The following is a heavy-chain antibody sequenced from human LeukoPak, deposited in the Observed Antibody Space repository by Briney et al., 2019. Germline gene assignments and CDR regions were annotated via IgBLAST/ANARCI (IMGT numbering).Heavy chain of an antibody. CDR3: ARGILAARSYYYYYYMDV. Sequence: SETLSLTWIVSGGSISSFYWSWIRQPPGKGVEWIGYIYYSVTTKYNPTLKSRVTISVDTTKNQFSLKLSSVTAADTAVYYCARGILAARSYYYYYYMDVWGKGTTVTVSS. V-gene: IGHV4-59*01. CDR1: GGSISSFY. J-gene: IGHJ6*03. CDR2: IYYSVTT. D-gene: IGHD2/OR15-2a*01.